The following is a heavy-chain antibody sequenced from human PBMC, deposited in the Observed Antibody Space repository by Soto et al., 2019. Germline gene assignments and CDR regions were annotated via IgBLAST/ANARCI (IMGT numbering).Heavy chain of an antibody. CDR1: GGSISSYY. D-gene: IGHD6-25*01. CDR2: IYYSGST. Sequence: SETLSLTCTVSGGSISSYYWSWIRQPPGKGLEWIGYIYYSGSTNYNPSLKSRVTISVDTSKNQFSLKLSSVTAADTAVYYCARVGFPSSAIYMDVWGKGTTVTVSS. CDR3: ARVGFPSSAIYMDV. V-gene: IGHV4-59*01. J-gene: IGHJ6*03.